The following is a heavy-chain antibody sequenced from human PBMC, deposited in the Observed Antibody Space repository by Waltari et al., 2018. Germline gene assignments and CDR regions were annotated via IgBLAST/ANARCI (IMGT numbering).Heavy chain of an antibody. CDR1: GYTFTGYY. Sequence: QVQLVQSGAEVKKPGASVKVSCKASGYTFTGYYMHWVRQAPGQGLEWMGRVKPNSGGTNYAKKFQGRVTMTRDTSISTAYMGLGRLRSDDTAVYYCARFIAAAGSDAFDIWGQGTMVTVSS. V-gene: IGHV1-2*06. CDR2: VKPNSGGT. J-gene: IGHJ3*02. CDR3: ARFIAAAGSDAFDI. D-gene: IGHD6-13*01.